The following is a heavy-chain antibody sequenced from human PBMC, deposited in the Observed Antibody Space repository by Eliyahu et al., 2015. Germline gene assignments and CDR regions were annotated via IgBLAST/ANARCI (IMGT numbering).Heavy chain of an antibody. V-gene: IGHV1-2*02. Sequence: QVQLVQSGAXVKKPGASVKXSCKASGYXFXXXYMHWVRQAPGQGLEWMGWINPNSGGTDYAPNFQGRVTMTRDTSISTAYLEVSSLSSDDTAVYYCAKYDWRADFSGYYAFDYWGQGTLVTVSS. CDR2: INPNSGGT. D-gene: IGHD3-22*01. CDR3: AKYDWRADFSGYYAFDY. J-gene: IGHJ4*02. CDR1: GYXFXXXY.